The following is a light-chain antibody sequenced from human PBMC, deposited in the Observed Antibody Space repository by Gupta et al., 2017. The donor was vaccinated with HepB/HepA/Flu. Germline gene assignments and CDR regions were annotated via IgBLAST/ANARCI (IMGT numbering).Light chain of an antibody. Sequence: SYELTQPPSVSVSLGQMARITYSGEALPKKYAYWYQQKPGQFPVLVIYKDNERSSGSPERFSGSSSGTIGTMTIGGVQAEDEADYYCLSADSSGTYFWVFGGGTKVTVL. CDR2: KDN. V-gene: IGLV3-16*01. J-gene: IGLJ3*02. CDR3: LSADSSGTYFWV. CDR1: ALPKKY.